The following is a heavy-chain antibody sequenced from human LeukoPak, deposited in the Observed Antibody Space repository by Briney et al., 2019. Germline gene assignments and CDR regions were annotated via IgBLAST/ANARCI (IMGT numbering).Heavy chain of an antibody. D-gene: IGHD3-10*01. V-gene: IGHV1-69*04. CDR2: IIPIVGIT. J-gene: IGHJ6*02. CDR3: ARGLHFTMVRGGTTNYYYGMDV. CDR1: GGTFSSYG. Sequence: GAPVKVSCKASGGTFSSYGISWVRQAPGQGLEWMGRIIPIVGITNYAQRFQGRVTITADNSTRTAYMELSSLTSEDTAVYYCARGLHFTMVRGGTTNYYYGMDVWGQGTSVTVSS.